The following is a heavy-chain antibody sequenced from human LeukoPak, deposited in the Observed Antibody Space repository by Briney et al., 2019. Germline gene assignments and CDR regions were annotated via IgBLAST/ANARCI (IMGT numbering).Heavy chain of an antibody. CDR2: WYDGSNK. D-gene: IGHD4-17*01. J-gene: IGHJ4*02. Sequence: WYDGSNKYYADSVKGRFTISRDNSKNTLYLQMNSLRAEDTAVYYCAKDRHSDYGDYFGFFDYWGQGTLVTVSS. V-gene: IGHV3-33*06. CDR3: AKDRHSDYGDYFGFFDY.